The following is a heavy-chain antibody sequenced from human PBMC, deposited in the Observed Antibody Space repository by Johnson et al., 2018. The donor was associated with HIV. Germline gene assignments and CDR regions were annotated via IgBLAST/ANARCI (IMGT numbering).Heavy chain of an antibody. D-gene: IGHD6-19*01. J-gene: IGHJ3*02. V-gene: IGHV3-30*04. CDR1: GFTFSSYA. CDR3: AKERRQSRAFDI. Sequence: QVQLVESGGGVVQPGRSLRLSCAASGFTFSSYAMHWVRQAPGKGLEWVAIISYDGSNKYFADSVNGRFTISRDNSKNTLYLQMNSLRAEDTAVYYCAKERRQSRAFDIWGQGTMVTVSS. CDR2: ISYDGSNK.